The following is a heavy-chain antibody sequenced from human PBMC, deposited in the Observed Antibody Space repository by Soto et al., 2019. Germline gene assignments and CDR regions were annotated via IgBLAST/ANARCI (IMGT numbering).Heavy chain of an antibody. CDR2: ISGSGGST. D-gene: IGHD3-3*01. CDR1: GFTFSSYA. Sequence: GGSLRLSCAASGFTFSSYAMSWVRQAPGKGLEWVSAISGSGGSTYYADSVKGRFTISRDNSKNTLYLQMNSLRAEDTAVYYCAKDQYYDFWSGYYDYWGQGTLVTVSS. J-gene: IGHJ4*02. CDR3: AKDQYYDFWSGYYDY. V-gene: IGHV3-23*01.